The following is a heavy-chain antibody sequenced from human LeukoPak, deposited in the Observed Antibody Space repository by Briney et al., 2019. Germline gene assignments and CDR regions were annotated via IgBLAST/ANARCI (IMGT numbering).Heavy chain of an antibody. J-gene: IGHJ6*02. CDR3: ARGCNGVCPTYGMDV. CDR1: GYTFTSYD. V-gene: IGHV1-8*01. Sequence: ASVEVSCKASGYTFTSYDINRVRQATGQGLEWMGWMNPNSGNTGYAQKFQGRVTMSRNTSISTAYMELSSLRSEDTAVYYCARGCNGVCPTYGMDVWGQGTTVTVSS. D-gene: IGHD2-8*01. CDR2: MNPNSGNT.